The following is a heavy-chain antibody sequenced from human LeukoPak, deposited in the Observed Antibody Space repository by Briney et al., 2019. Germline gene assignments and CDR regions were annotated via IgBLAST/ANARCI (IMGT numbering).Heavy chain of an antibody. V-gene: IGHV4-61*01. Sequence: PSETLSLTCTVSGGSISSGSYYWSWIRQPPGKGLEWIGYIYYSGSTNYNPSLKSRVTISVDTSKNQFSLRLNSVTAADTAVYYCARDTWGDGYINFAYWGQGTLVTVSS. J-gene: IGHJ4*02. CDR2: IYYSGST. D-gene: IGHD5-24*01. CDR3: ARDTWGDGYINFAY. CDR1: GGSISSGSYY.